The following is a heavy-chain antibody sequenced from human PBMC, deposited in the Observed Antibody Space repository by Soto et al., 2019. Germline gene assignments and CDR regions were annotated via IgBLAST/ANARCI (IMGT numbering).Heavy chain of an antibody. D-gene: IGHD1-7*01. CDR1: GGSISTYY. V-gene: IGHV4-59*08. Sequence: PSETLSLTCTVSGGSISTYYWSWIRQPPGKGLEWIGYIYYSGSTSYNPPLKSRVTISLDKSENQFSLKVTSLTAADTAVYYCASRDPGTSVDYWGQGTLVTVSS. CDR2: IYYSGST. CDR3: ASRDPGTSVDY. J-gene: IGHJ4*02.